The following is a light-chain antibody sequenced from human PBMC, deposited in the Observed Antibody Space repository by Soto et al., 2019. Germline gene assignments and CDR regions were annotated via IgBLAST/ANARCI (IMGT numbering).Light chain of an antibody. J-gene: IGKJ5*01. V-gene: IGKV3-11*01. CDR3: QQSSNWPPIT. Sequence: EIVLTQSPATLSLSPGEVATLSCRASQSLSSYLAWYQQKPGQAPRLLIYDASNRATGIPARFSGSGSGTDSTLTISSLEPEDFAVYYCQQSSNWPPITFGQGTRLEIK. CDR1: QSLSSY. CDR2: DAS.